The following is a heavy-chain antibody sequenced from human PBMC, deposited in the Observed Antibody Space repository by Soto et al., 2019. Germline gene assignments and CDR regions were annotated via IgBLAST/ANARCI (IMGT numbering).Heavy chain of an antibody. CDR1: GYTFTRYA. Sequence: ASVKVSCKASGYTFTRYAMHWVRQAPGQRLEWMGWINAGNGNTKYSQKFQGRVTTTRDTSASTAYMELSSLRSEDTAVYYCASSNIVAAPYGMDVRGQGTTVTVS. D-gene: IGHD6-13*01. CDR2: INAGNGNT. CDR3: ASSNIVAAPYGMDV. V-gene: IGHV1-3*01. J-gene: IGHJ6*02.